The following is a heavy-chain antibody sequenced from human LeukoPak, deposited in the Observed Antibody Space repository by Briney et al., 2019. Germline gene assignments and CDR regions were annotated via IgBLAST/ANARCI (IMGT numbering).Heavy chain of an antibody. J-gene: IGHJ5*02. V-gene: IGHV1-69*04. D-gene: IGHD3-3*01. CDR1: GDTFSSYA. CDR3: ARGRGDFWSGYFGWFDP. Sequence: GASVKVSCKASGDTFSSYAISWVRQAPGQGLEWMGRIIPILGIANYAQKFQGRVTITADKSTSTAYMELSSLRSEDTAVYYCARGRGDFWSGYFGWFDPWGQGTLVTVSS. CDR2: IIPILGIA.